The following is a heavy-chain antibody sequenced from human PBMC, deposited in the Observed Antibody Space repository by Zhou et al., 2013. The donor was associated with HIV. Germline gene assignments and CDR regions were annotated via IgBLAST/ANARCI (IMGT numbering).Heavy chain of an antibody. CDR3: ARSVVVIAGFDY. CDR1: GGTFSSYA. J-gene: IGHJ4*02. V-gene: IGHV1-69*04. D-gene: IGHD2-21*01. CDR2: IIPILGIA. Sequence: QVQLVQSGAEVKKPGSSVKVSCKASGGTFSSYAISWVRQAPGQGLEWMGRIIPILGIANYAQKFQGRVTITADKSTSTAYMELSSLRSEDTAVYYCARSVVVIAGFDYWGQGTLVTVSS.